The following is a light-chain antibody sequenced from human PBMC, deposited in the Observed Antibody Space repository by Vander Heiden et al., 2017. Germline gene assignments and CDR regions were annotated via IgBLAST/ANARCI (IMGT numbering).Light chain of an antibody. CDR2: ENN. CDR1: SSNIGSNY. CDR3: GTWDSSLSVV. Sequence: QSVLTQPPSVSAAPGQRVIISCSGSSSNIGSNYVSWYQQLPGTAPKLLIYENNKRPSGIPDRFSGSKSGTSATLGITGLQTGDEADYYCGTWDSSLSVVFGGGTKLTVL. V-gene: IGLV1-51*02. J-gene: IGLJ2*01.